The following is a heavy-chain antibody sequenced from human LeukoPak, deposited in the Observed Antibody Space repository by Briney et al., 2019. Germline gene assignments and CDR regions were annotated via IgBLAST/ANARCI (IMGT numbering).Heavy chain of an antibody. D-gene: IGHD6-13*01. V-gene: IGHV3-23*01. Sequence: GGSLRLSCAVSGITLSNYGMSWVRQVPGKGLEWVAGISDSGGRTNYADSVKGRFTISRDNSKNTLYLQMNSLRAEDTAVYYCAKDKRGQQLSWFDPWGQGTLVTVSS. CDR3: AKDKRGQQLSWFDP. CDR1: GITLSNYG. CDR2: ISDSGGRT. J-gene: IGHJ5*02.